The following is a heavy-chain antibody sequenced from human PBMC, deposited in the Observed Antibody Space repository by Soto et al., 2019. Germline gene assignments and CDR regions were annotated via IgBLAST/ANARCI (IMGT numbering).Heavy chain of an antibody. J-gene: IGHJ6*02. CDR1: GFTFSSYG. D-gene: IGHD2-15*01. V-gene: IGHV3-33*01. CDR3: ARAPRPGSWARPYGMDV. Sequence: HPGGSLRLSCGASGFTFSSYGMHWVRQAPGKGLEWVAVIWYDGSNKYYADSVKGRFTISRDNSKNTLYLQMNSLRAEDTAVYYCARAPRPGSWARPYGMDVWGQGTTVTVSS. CDR2: IWYDGSNK.